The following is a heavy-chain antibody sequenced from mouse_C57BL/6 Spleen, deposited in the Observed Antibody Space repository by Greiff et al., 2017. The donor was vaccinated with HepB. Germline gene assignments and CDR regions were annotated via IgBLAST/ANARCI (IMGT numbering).Heavy chain of an antibody. D-gene: IGHD1-1*01. CDR2: INPNNGGT. CDR3: AREGSSFYYFDY. V-gene: IGHV1-26*01. CDR1: GYTFTDYY. J-gene: IGHJ2*01. Sequence: EVQLQQSGPELVKPGASVKISCKASGYTFTDYYMNWVKQSHGKSLEWIGDINPNNGGTSYNQKFKGKATLTVDKSSSTAYMELRSLTSEDSAVYYCAREGSSFYYFDYWGQGTTLTVSS.